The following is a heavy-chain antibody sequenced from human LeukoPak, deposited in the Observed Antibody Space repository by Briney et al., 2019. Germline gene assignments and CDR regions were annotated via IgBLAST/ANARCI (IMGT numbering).Heavy chain of an antibody. D-gene: IGHD3-10*01. J-gene: IGHJ4*02. V-gene: IGHV3-30*04. Sequence: GGSLRLSCAASGFTFSSYAMHWVRQAPGKGLEWVAVISYDGSNKYYADSVKGRFTISRENSKNTLYLQMSSLRAEDTVVYYCARSPPDYYGSGRGSYFDYWGQGTLVTVSS. CDR1: GFTFSSYA. CDR3: ARSPPDYYGSGRGSYFDY. CDR2: ISYDGSNK.